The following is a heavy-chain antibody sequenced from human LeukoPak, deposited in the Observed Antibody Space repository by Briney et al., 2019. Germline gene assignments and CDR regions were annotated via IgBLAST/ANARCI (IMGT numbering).Heavy chain of an antibody. CDR2: ISYDGSNK. CDR1: GFTFSSYG. CDR3: AKDLGYDSSGPGGY. V-gene: IGHV3-30*18. D-gene: IGHD3-22*01. Sequence: GGSLRLSCAASGFTFSSYGMHWVRQAPGKGLEWVAVISYDGSNKYYADSVKGRFTISRDNSKNTLYLQMNSLRAEDTAVYYCAKDLGYDSSGPGGYWGQGTLVTVSS. J-gene: IGHJ4*02.